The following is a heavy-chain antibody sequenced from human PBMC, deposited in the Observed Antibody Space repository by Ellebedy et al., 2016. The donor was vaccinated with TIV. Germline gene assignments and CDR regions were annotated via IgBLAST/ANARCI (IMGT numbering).Heavy chain of an antibody. CDR2: ISSSGSTI. CDR1: GFTFSDYY. V-gene: IGHV3-11*01. Sequence: GESLKISCAASGFTFSDYYMSWIRQAPGKGLEWVSYISSSGSTIYYADSVKGRFTISRDNAKNSLYLQMNSLRAEDTAVYYCAKDRRYYYYGMDVWGQGTTVTVSS. D-gene: IGHD6-6*01. CDR3: AKDRRYYYYGMDV. J-gene: IGHJ6*02.